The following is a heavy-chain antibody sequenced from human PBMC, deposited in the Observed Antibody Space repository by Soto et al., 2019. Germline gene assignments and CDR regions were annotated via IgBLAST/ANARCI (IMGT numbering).Heavy chain of an antibody. J-gene: IGHJ4*02. CDR3: ARGAIAVAGISFFDY. CDR2: IIPIFGTA. CDR1: GGTFSSYA. D-gene: IGHD6-19*01. Sequence: SVKVSCKASGGTFSSYAISWVRQAPGQGLEWMGGIIPIFGTANYAQKFQGRVTITADKSTSTAYMELSSLRSEDTAVYYCARGAIAVAGISFFDYWGQGTLVTVSS. V-gene: IGHV1-69*06.